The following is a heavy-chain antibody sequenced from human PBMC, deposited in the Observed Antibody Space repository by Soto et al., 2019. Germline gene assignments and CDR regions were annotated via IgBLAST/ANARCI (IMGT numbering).Heavy chain of an antibody. V-gene: IGHV3-7*01. CDR2: IKQDGSEK. J-gene: IGHJ6*03. CDR3: AREPMVYARYYMDV. Sequence: GGSLRLSCAASGFTFSSYWMSWVRQAPGKGLKWVANIKQDGSEKYYVDSVKGRFTISRDNAKNSLYLQMNSLRAEDTAVYYCAREPMVYARYYMDVWGKGTTVTVSS. CDR1: GFTFSSYW. D-gene: IGHD2-8*01.